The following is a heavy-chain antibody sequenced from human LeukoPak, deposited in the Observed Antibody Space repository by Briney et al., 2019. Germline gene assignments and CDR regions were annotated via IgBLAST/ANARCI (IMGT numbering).Heavy chain of an antibody. D-gene: IGHD3-10*01. CDR1: GFTFDDYA. CDR2: IYSGGIT. J-gene: IGHJ4*02. Sequence: PGGSLRLSCAASGFTFDDYAMHWVRQAPGKRLDWVSVIYSGGITYYADSVKGRFTISRDNSKNTLYLQMNSLRAEDTAVYYCARGMIRGFDYWGQGTLVTVSS. V-gene: IGHV3-53*01. CDR3: ARGMIRGFDY.